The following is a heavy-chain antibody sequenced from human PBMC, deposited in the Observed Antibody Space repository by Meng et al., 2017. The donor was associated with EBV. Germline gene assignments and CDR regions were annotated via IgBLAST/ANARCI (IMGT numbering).Heavy chain of an antibody. CDR1: GGPFRYYA. CDR3: ASESGRGYTPDY. J-gene: IGHJ4*02. Sequence: QVHLVQYAAEVKKPGSSVKVSCKTSGGPFRYYAISWVRQASGQGLEWLGGFLPRLGAPNYAQKFHGRVKITADESTSTHYMDLSSLRSEDTAIYYCASESGRGYTPDYWGQGTLVTVSS. CDR2: FLPRLGAP. D-gene: IGHD3-10*01. V-gene: IGHV1-69*01.